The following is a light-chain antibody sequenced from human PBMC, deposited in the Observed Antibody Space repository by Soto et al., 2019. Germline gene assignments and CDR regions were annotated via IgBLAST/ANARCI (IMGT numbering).Light chain of an antibody. V-gene: IGLV2-11*01. CDR2: DVS. CDR1: SSDVGGYNY. CDR3: CSYAGSSL. J-gene: IGLJ2*01. Sequence: QSALTQPRSVSGSPGQSVTISCTGTSSDVGGYNYVSWYQQHPGKAPKLMIYDVSKRPSGVPDRFSGSKSGNTASLTISGLQAEDEADYYCCSYAGSSLVGGGTTLTVL.